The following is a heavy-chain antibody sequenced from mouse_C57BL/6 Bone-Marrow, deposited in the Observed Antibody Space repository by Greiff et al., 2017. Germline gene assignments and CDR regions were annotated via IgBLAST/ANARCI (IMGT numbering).Heavy chain of an antibody. J-gene: IGHJ3*01. CDR3: AREGGYHFAY. CDR2: ISDGGSYT. CDR1: GFTFSSYA. Sequence: EVQRVESGGGLVKPGGSLKLSCAASGFTFSSYAMSWVRQTPEKRLEWVATISDGGSYTYYPDNVKGRFTISRDNAKNNLYLQMSHLKSEDTAMYYCAREGGYHFAYWGQGTLVTVSA. D-gene: IGHD2-2*01. V-gene: IGHV5-4*01.